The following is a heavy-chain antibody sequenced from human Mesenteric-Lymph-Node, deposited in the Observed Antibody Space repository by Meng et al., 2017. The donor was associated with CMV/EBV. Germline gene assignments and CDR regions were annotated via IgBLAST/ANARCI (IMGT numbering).Heavy chain of an antibody. CDR3: ARDQGHGLLWFGESSYYYGMDV. CDR2: ISWDGGST. J-gene: IGHJ6*02. D-gene: IGHD3-10*01. Sequence: GESLKISCAASGFTFDDYTMHWVRQAPGKGLEWVSLISWDGGSTYYADSVKGRFTISRDNAKNSLYLQMNSLRAEDTAVYYCARDQGHGLLWFGESSYYYGMDVWGQGTTVTVSS. V-gene: IGHV3-43*01. CDR1: GFTFDDYT.